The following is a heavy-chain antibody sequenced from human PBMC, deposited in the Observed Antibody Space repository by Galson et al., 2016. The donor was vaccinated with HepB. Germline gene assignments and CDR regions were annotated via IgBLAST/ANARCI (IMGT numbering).Heavy chain of an antibody. CDR3: ARAADFDTGYYYYGMGV. J-gene: IGHJ6*02. D-gene: IGHD3-9*01. CDR1: GGTFTNFA. V-gene: IGHV1-69*13. CDR2: IITIFGTP. Sequence: SVKVSCKASGGTFTNFAISWVRQAPGQGLEWMGGIITIFGTPKYAQEFQGRVSISADESTNTAYMELSSLRSEDTAVYYCARAADFDTGYYYYGMGVWGQGTTVTVSS.